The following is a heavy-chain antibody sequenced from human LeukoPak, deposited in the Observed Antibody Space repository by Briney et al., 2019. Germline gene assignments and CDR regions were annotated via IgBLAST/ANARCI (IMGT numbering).Heavy chain of an antibody. CDR3: ARMSSGSLDV. CDR1: GGSISSYY. CDR2: IYYSGST. J-gene: IGHJ6*04. D-gene: IGHD3-22*01. Sequence: SETLSLTCTVSGGSISSYYWSWIRQPPEKGLEWIGYIYYSGSTKYNPSLKSRVTISVDTSKNQFSLKLSSVTAADTAVYYCARMSSGSLDVWGKGTTVTVSS. V-gene: IGHV4-59*01.